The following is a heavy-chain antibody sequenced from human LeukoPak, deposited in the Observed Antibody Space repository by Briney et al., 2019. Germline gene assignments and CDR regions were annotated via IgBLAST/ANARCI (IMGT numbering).Heavy chain of an antibody. CDR3: IKATPIEGPLDS. CDR2: ISWKGVIM. J-gene: IGHJ4*02. CDR1: GFTFDEFDDYA. Sequence: GGSLRLSCVASGFTFDEFDDYAMHWVRQAPGKGLEWVSGISWKGVIMGYADSVKGRFTISRDNAKNSLYLQMNNLRLDDAALYYCIKATPIEGPLDSWGQGTLVTVSS. V-gene: IGHV3-9*01. D-gene: IGHD2-15*01.